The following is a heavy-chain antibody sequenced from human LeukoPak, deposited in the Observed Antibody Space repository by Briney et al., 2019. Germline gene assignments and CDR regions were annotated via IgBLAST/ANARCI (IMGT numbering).Heavy chain of an antibody. J-gene: IGHJ5*02. Sequence: GGSLRLSCAASEFTFSNYAMNWVRQAPGKGLEWVSGISGGGGSTYYPDSLKGRFTISRDNSKNTQYLKMDSLKAEDTALYYCAKGSGINHYHWIDPWGQGTLVTVSS. V-gene: IGHV3-23*01. CDR1: EFTFSNYA. D-gene: IGHD1-14*01. CDR3: AKGSGINHYHWIDP. CDR2: ISGGGGST.